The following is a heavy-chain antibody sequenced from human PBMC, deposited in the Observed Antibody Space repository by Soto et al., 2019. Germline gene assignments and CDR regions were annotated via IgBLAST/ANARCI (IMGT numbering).Heavy chain of an antibody. J-gene: IGHJ4*02. CDR3: APVGIGTTTVDY. D-gene: IGHD5-12*01. CDR2: IYYSGAT. V-gene: IGHV4-39*02. Sequence: QLQLRASGPGLVQPSETLSLTCLVSCGSISSSTYYWGWIRQPPGKGLEWIGSIYYSGATSYNPSLRSRITISMDRSKNHFSLKLTSVTAADPAIYNCAPVGIGTTTVDYWGQGTLVTVSS. CDR1: CGSISSSTYY.